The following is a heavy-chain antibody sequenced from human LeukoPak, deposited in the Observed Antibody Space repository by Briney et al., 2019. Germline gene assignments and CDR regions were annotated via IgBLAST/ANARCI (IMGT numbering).Heavy chain of an antibody. CDR1: GYTFTSYD. CDR2: MNPNSGNT. CDR3: ARAGETDHGMDV. D-gene: IGHD3-10*01. J-gene: IGHJ6*02. Sequence: ASVKVSCKASGYTFTSYDINWVRQATGQGLEWMGWMNPNSGNTGYAQKFQGRVTMTRNTSIGTAYMELSSLRSEDTAAYYCARAGETDHGMDVWGQGTTVTVSS. V-gene: IGHV1-8*01.